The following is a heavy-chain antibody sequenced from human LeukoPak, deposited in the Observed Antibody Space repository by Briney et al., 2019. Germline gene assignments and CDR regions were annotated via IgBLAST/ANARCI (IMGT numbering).Heavy chain of an antibody. D-gene: IGHD6-13*01. Sequence: SETLSLTCTVSGESISGFYWTWIRQPPGKGLEWIGYIYYSGSTNYNPSLKSRVTISVDTSKNQFSLKLSSVTAADTAVYYCARLFSSWYAGFDYWGQGTLVTVSS. V-gene: IGHV4-59*12. CDR1: GESISGFY. CDR2: IYYSGST. J-gene: IGHJ4*02. CDR3: ARLFSSWYAGFDY.